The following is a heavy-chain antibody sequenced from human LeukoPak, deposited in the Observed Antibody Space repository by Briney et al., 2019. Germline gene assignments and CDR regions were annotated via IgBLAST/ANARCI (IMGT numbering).Heavy chain of an antibody. V-gene: IGHV4-59*08. J-gene: IGHJ6*02. CDR3: ARLDLYYDILTGSRYYYYGMDV. D-gene: IGHD3-9*01. Sequence: SETLSLTCTVSGGSISSYYWSWIRQPPGKGLEWIGYIYYSGSTNYNPSLKSRVTISLDTSKNQFSLKLTSVTAADTAVYYCARLDLYYDILTGSRYYYYGMDVWGQGTTVTVSS. CDR1: GGSISSYY. CDR2: IYYSGST.